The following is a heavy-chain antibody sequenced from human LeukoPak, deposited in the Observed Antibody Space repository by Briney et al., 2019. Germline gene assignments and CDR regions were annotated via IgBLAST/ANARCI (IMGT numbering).Heavy chain of an antibody. CDR2: ISYDGSNK. V-gene: IGHV3-30*04. CDR1: GFTFSSYA. CDR3: ARDPYTVVVPAADY. D-gene: IGHD2-2*01. Sequence: GRSLRLSCAASGFTFSSYAMHWVRQAPGKGLEGVAVISYDGSNKYYADSVKGRFTISRDNSKNTLYLQMNSLRAEDTAVYYCARDPYTVVVPAADYWGQGTLVTVSS. J-gene: IGHJ4*02.